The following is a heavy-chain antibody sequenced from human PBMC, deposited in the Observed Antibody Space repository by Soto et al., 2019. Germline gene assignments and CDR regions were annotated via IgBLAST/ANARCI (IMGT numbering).Heavy chain of an antibody. Sequence: RWSLRLSCSASGFIFSESTIYWVRQVPGKGLEAISAVSTSGRSTYYADSVKDRFTISRDNSKNTLFLQMGSLRPEDTAIYYCVKQAHGLDGVAFDYWGQGTQVTVSS. CDR3: VKQAHGLDGVAFDY. J-gene: IGHJ4*02. V-gene: IGHV3-64D*06. CDR2: VSTSGRST. D-gene: IGHD2-15*01. CDR1: GFIFSEST.